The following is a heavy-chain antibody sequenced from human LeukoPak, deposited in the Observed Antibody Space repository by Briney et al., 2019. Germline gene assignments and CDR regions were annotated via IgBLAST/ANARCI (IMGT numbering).Heavy chain of an antibody. J-gene: IGHJ4*02. CDR3: ARVYDFWSGYYGYFDY. CDR2: ISWNSGSI. D-gene: IGHD3-3*01. Sequence: PGRSQRLSCAASGFTFDDYGMHWVRQAPGKGLEWVSGISWNSGSIGYADSVKGRFTISRDNAKNSLYLQMNSLRAEDTAVYYCARVYDFWSGYYGYFDYWGQGTLVTVSS. CDR1: GFTFDDYG. V-gene: IGHV3-9*01.